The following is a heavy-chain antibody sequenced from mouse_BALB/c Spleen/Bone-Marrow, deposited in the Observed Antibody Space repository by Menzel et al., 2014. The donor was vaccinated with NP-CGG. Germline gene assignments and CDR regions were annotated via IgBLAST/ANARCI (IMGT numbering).Heavy chain of an antibody. CDR2: IHPGNSDT. Sequence: VQLKDSGTVLARPGAAVKVSCKASGYAFSNYWMHWIKQRPGQGLEWIGTIHPGNSDTTYNQKFKGKAKLTAVTSTSTAYMELSSLTNEDSAVYYCTTLARNNFDYWGQGTTLTVSS. J-gene: IGHJ2*01. V-gene: IGHV1-5*01. CDR1: GYAFSNYW. CDR3: TTLARNNFDY. D-gene: IGHD3-1*01.